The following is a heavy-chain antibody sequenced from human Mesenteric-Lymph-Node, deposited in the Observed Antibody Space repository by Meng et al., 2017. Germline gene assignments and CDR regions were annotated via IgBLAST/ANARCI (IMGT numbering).Heavy chain of an antibody. CDR3: TGNSHIYGFDY. CDR1: GFTFSSLG. D-gene: IGHD5-18*01. J-gene: IGHJ4*02. V-gene: IGHV3-33*01. Sequence: QVHLVESVGGVVQPGRSLRLSCSASGFTFSSLGMHWVRQAPSKGLEWVAVIWSDGNTKYYADSVKDRFTISRDNSKSTLYLQMNSLRAEDTAVYYCTGNSHIYGFDYWGPGTLVTVSS. CDR2: IWSDGNTK.